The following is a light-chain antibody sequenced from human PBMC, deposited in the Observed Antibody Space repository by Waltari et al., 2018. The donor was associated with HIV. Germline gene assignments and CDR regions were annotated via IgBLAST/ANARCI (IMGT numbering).Light chain of an antibody. CDR2: RDN. V-gene: IGLV1-47*01. CDR3: ATWDGSLGAFFV. J-gene: IGLJ1*01. CDR1: TSNVGTIF. Sequence: QSVLTQPPSASGTPGQRVTISCSGTTSNVGTIFVSWYQHLPGAAPKLLMYRDNRRPSGVPDRFSGSKSGASASLAISGLRSEDEGDYYCATWDGSLGAFFVFGVGTKVTVL.